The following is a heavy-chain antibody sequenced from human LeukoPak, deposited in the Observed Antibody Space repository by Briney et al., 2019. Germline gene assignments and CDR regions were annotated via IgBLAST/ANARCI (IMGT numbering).Heavy chain of an antibody. CDR1: GYTFTDYY. D-gene: IGHD5-18*01. CDR3: AREGGELRGYSSEGVDY. CDR2: ISAYNGNT. Sequence: ASVKVSCKASGYTFTDYYLHWVRQAPGQGLEWMGWISAYNGNTNYAQKLQGRVTMTTDTSTSTAYMELRSLRSDDTAVYYCAREGGELRGYSSEGVDYWGQGTLVTVSS. V-gene: IGHV1-18*04. J-gene: IGHJ4*02.